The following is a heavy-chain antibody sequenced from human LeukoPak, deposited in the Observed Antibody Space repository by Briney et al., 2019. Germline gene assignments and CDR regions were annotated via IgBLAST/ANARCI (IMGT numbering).Heavy chain of an antibody. CDR2: INHSGST. CDR3: ASVHCSSTCCYVSDAFDI. CDR1: GGSFSGYY. J-gene: IGHJ3*02. D-gene: IGHD2-2*01. Sequence: KPSETLSLTCAVYGGSFSGYYWGWIRQPPGKGLEWIGEINHSGSTNYNPSLKSRVTISVDTSKNQFSLKLSSVTAADTAVYYCASVHCSSTCCYVSDAFDIWGQGTMVTVSS. V-gene: IGHV4-34*01.